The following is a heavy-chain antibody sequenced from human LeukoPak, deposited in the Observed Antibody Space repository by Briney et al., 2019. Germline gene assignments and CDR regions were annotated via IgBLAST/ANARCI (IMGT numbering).Heavy chain of an antibody. J-gene: IGHJ4*02. Sequence: PSETLSLTCTVSGGSISSYYWSWIRQPPGEGLEWIGYIYYSGSTNSNPSLKSRVTISVDTSKNQFSLKLSSVTAADTAVYYCARGWGYYDFWSGYYGFDYWGQGTLVTVSS. D-gene: IGHD3-3*01. CDR2: IYYSGST. CDR3: ARGWGYYDFWSGYYGFDY. CDR1: GGSISSYY. V-gene: IGHV4-59*01.